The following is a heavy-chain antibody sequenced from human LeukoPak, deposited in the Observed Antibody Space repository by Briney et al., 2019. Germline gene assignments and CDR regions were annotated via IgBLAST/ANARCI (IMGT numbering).Heavy chain of an antibody. CDR1: GGSISTYY. CDR2: IYYSGST. Sequence: SETLSLTCTVSGGSISTYYWSWIRQPPGKGLEWIGYIYYSGSTNYNPSLKSRVTMSVDTSKNQFSLKLSSVTAADTAVYYCARDRAAVAATPSGFVYWGQGTLVTVSS. D-gene: IGHD2-15*01. V-gene: IGHV4-59*01. J-gene: IGHJ4*02. CDR3: ARDRAAVAATPSGFVY.